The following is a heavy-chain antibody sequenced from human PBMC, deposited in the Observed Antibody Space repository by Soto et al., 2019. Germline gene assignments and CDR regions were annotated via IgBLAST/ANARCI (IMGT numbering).Heavy chain of an antibody. CDR2: IWYDGSNK. V-gene: IGHV3-33*01. Sequence: PGGALRLSCAASGFTFSSYGMHWVRQAPCKGLEWVAVIWYDGSNKYYADSVKGRFTISRDNSKNTLYLQMNSLRAEDSAVYYCARVIRFGVVHHYGLAFWGRGTTVPGSS. J-gene: IGHJ6*01. CDR3: ARVIRFGVVHHYGLAF. CDR1: GFTFSSYG. D-gene: IGHD3-3*01.